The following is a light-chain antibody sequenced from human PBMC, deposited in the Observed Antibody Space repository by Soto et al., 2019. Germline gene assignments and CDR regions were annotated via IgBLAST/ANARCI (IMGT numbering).Light chain of an antibody. CDR2: DVS. J-gene: IGLJ1*01. Sequence: QSVLTQPASVSGSPGQSITISCTGASSDVGGYNYVSWYQQHPGKAPKVLISDVSNRPSGIANRFSGSKSGNTASLTISGLQAEDEADYCCSSYTSIDTWVFGTGTKVTVL. CDR1: SSDVGGYNY. V-gene: IGLV2-14*01. CDR3: SSYTSIDTWV.